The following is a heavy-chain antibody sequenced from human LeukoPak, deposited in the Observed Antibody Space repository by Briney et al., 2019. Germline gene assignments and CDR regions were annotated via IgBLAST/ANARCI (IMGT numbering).Heavy chain of an antibody. Sequence: PSETLSLTCTVSGGSISSSSYYWSWIRQPPGKGLEWIGYIYYSGSTNYNPSLKSRVTISVDTSKNQFSLKLSSVTAADTAVYYCARHQRWFDPWGQGTLVTVSS. CDR1: GGSISSSSYY. CDR3: ARHQRWFDP. J-gene: IGHJ5*02. CDR2: IYYSGST. V-gene: IGHV4-61*05.